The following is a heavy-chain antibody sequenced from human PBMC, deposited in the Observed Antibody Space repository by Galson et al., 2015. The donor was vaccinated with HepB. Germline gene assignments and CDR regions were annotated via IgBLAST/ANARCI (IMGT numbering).Heavy chain of an antibody. J-gene: IGHJ3*02. CDR1: GFTFSPYW. Sequence: SLRLSCAASGFTFSPYWIHWVRQAPGKGLMWVSRINNDGSDTDYADFVKGRFTISRDNSKNTLYLQMNSLRAEDTAVYYCAKDSGEWLVRRAFDIWGQGTMVTVSS. D-gene: IGHD6-19*01. V-gene: IGHV3-74*01. CDR3: AKDSGEWLVRRAFDI. CDR2: INNDGSDT.